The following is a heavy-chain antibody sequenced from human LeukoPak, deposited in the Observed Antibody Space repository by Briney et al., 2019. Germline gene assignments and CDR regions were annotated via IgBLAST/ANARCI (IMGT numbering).Heavy chain of an antibody. CDR3: ARDGGLPYSSGSYFDY. Sequence: PGGSLRLSCAASGFTFRNYWMSWVRQAPGTGLEWVANIKQDGSDRNYVTSVRGRFTISRDNAESSLYLQMNSLRAEDTAVYYCARDGGLPYSSGSYFDYWGQGTLVTVSS. CDR2: IKQDGSDR. J-gene: IGHJ4*02. CDR1: GFTFRNYW. D-gene: IGHD6-19*01. V-gene: IGHV3-7*01.